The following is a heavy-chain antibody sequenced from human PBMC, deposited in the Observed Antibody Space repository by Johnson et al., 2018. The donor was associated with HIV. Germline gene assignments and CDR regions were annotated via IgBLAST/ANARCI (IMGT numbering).Heavy chain of an antibody. V-gene: IGHV3-66*01. Sequence: EVQLVESGGGLVQPGGSLRLSCAASRFTVSSNYMTWVRQAPGKGLEWVSVIYSGGNTYYADSVKGRFTISRDNSKNSLFLQMNSLRVEDTAVYYCARSGGYPNAFDIWGQGTMVTVSS. J-gene: IGHJ3*02. D-gene: IGHD6-13*01. CDR2: IYSGGNT. CDR3: ARSGGYPNAFDI. CDR1: RFTVSSNY.